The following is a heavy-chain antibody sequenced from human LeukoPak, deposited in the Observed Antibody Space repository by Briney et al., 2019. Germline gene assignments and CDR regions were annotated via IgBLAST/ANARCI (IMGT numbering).Heavy chain of an antibody. V-gene: IGHV1-2*02. CDR3: ARAHVDTAMVNGVYYYYYYLDV. J-gene: IGHJ6*03. Sequence: ASVKVSCKASGYTFTGYYMHWVRQAPGQGLEWVGWINPNSGGTNYAQKFQGRVTMTRDTSISTPYMELSRLRSYDTAVYYCARAHVDTAMVNGVYYYYYYLDVCGKGTTITVSS. D-gene: IGHD5-18*01. CDR1: GYTFTGYY. CDR2: INPNSGGT.